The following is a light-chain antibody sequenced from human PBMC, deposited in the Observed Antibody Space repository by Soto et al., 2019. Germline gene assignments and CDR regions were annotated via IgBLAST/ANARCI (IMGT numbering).Light chain of an antibody. Sequence: DIQMTQSPSYLSASVDXRATITCXACQTISSWLAWYQQKPGKAPKLLIYKASTLKSGVPSRFSGSGSGTEFTLTSSSLQPDDFATYYCQHYNSYSEAFGQGTKVDIK. CDR3: QHYNSYSEA. J-gene: IGKJ1*01. CDR2: KAS. V-gene: IGKV1-5*03. CDR1: QTISSW.